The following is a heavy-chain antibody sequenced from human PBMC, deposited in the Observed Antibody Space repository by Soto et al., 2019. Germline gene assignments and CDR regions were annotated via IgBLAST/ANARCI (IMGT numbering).Heavy chain of an antibody. J-gene: IGHJ4*02. D-gene: IGHD6-25*01. Sequence: QVQLVQSGPEVKKPGASVKVSCKASGYSFTSYGVSWVRQAPGQGLEWMGWIRANSGNTDYAQKFRGRATMTTETSTSTAYMDLRSLRSDDTAVYYCVRDPQRNDYWGQGTLVTVSS. CDR3: VRDPQRNDY. V-gene: IGHV1-18*04. CDR1: GYSFTSYG. CDR2: IRANSGNT.